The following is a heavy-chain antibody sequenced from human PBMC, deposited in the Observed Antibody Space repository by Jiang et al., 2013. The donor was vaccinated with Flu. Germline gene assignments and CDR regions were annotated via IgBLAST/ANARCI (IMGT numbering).Heavy chain of an antibody. CDR2: ISAYNGNT. D-gene: IGHD3-3*01. CDR1: GYTFTSYG. CDR3: ARGVREAYDFWSGKTRGSWFDP. Sequence: EVKKPGASVKVSCKASGYTFTSYGISWVRQAPGQGLEWMGWISAYNGNTNYAENLQGRVTMTTDTSTGTVYMELRSLRSDDTAVYYCARGVREAYDFWSGKTRGSWFDPWGQGTLVTVSS. V-gene: IGHV1-18*01. J-gene: IGHJ5*02.